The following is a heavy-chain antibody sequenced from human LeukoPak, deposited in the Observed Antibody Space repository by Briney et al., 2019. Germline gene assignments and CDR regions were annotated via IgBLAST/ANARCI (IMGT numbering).Heavy chain of an antibody. J-gene: IGHJ4*02. CDR1: GFTFSSYA. V-gene: IGHV3-48*03. Sequence: SGGSLRPSCAASGFTFSSYAMNWVRQAPGKGLEWVSYISSSGSTIYYADSVRGRFTISRDNAKNSLYLQMNSLRAEDTAVYYCARERRISGYYWGQGTLVTVSS. D-gene: IGHD5-12*01. CDR3: ARERRISGYY. CDR2: ISSSGSTI.